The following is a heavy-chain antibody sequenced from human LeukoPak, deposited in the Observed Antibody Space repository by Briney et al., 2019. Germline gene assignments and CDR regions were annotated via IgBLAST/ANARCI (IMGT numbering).Heavy chain of an antibody. CDR3: AREGYYGSGSPPSLYFDY. V-gene: IGHV3-30-3*01. CDR2: TSSDLNVK. J-gene: IGHJ4*02. CDR1: GSTFRNYV. D-gene: IGHD3-10*01. Sequence: GGSLRLSCAASGSTFRNYVIHWVRQAPGRGLEWVAVTSSDLNVKLYADSVKGRFTISRDNSRSTLYLQMNSLRPEDTAIYYCAREGYYGSGSPPSLYFDYWGQGTLVTVSS.